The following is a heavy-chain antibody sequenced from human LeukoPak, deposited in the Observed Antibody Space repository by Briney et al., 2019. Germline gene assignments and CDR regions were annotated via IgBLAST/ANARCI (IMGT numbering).Heavy chain of an antibody. CDR1: GYSFSTYT. V-gene: IGHV1-18*01. CDR3: ARDPPRYDILTGYYSPGAFDI. Sequence: ASVTVSCKASGYSFSTYTMNWVRQAPGQGLEWMGWISAYNGNTNYAQKLQGRVTMTTDTSTSTAYMELRSLRSDDTAVYYCARDPPRYDILTGYYSPGAFDIWGQGTMVTVSS. J-gene: IGHJ3*02. CDR2: ISAYNGNT. D-gene: IGHD3-9*01.